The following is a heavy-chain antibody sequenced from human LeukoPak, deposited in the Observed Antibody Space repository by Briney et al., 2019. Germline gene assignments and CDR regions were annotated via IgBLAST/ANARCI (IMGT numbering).Heavy chain of an antibody. CDR3: ARPPAGGSGSYSYDY. Sequence: ASVKVSCKASGYTFTSYGISWVRQAPEQGLEWMGWISAYNGNTNYAQKLQGRVTMTTDTSTSTAYMELRSLRSDDTAVYYCARPPAGGSGSYSYDYWGQGTLVTVSS. CDR1: GYTFTSYG. V-gene: IGHV1-18*01. J-gene: IGHJ4*02. D-gene: IGHD3-10*01. CDR2: ISAYNGNT.